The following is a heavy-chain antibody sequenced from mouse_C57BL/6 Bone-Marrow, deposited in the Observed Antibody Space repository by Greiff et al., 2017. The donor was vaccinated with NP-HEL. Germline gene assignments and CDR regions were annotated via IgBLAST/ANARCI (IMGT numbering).Heavy chain of an antibody. V-gene: IGHV1-69*01. D-gene: IGHD2-4*01. CDR2: IDPSDSYT. J-gene: IGHJ2*01. CDR1: GYTFTRYW. Sequence: VQLQQPGAELVMPGASVKLSCKASGYTFTRYWMHWVKQRPGQGLEWIGEIDPSDSYTNYNQKFKGKSTLTVDKSSSTAYMKLSSLTSEDSAVYYCARCDYDGYYFDYWGQGTTLTVSS. CDR3: ARCDYDGYYFDY.